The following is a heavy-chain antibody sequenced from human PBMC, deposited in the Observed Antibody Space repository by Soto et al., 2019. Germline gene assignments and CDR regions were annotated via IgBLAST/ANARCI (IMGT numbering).Heavy chain of an antibody. Sequence: GGSLRLSCAASGFTFSSYAMSWVHQAPGKGLEWVSAISGSGGSTYYADSVKGRFTISRDNSKNTLYLQMNSLRAEDTAVYYCAKDRGVVITGLGDYWGQGTLVTVSS. CDR1: GFTFSSYA. CDR2: ISGSGGST. J-gene: IGHJ4*02. D-gene: IGHD3-22*01. CDR3: AKDRGVVITGLGDY. V-gene: IGHV3-23*01.